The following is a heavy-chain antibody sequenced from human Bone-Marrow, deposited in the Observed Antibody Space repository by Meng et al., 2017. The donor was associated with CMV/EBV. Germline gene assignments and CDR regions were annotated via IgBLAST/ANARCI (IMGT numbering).Heavy chain of an antibody. CDR1: GFIVSDNY. V-gene: IGHV3-66*02. Sequence: GGSLRLSCAASGFIVSDNYMSWVRQAPGKGLEWVSVIYSGGSTYYADSVKGRFTISRDNSKNTLYLQMNSLRAEDTAVYYCARDRLYGYGSGSILRYGMYVWGQGTTVTVSS. D-gene: IGHD3-10*01. CDR3: ARDRLYGYGSGSILRYGMYV. CDR2: IYSGGST. J-gene: IGHJ6*02.